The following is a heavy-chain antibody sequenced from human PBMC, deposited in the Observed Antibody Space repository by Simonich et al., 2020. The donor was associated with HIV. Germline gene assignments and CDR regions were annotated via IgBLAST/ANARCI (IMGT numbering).Heavy chain of an antibody. Sequence: QVQLQQWGAGLLKPSETLSLTCAVYGGSFSGYYWSWIRQPPGKGLERIGESNPGESPNTTPSLKSRVTISVETSKNPFSLKLSSGTAADTAVYYCASLDPMYYYDSSGYFDDAFDIWGQGTMVTVSS. CDR1: GGSFSGYY. CDR3: ASLDPMYYYDSSGYFDDAFDI. D-gene: IGHD3-22*01. V-gene: IGHV4-34*02. CDR2: SNPGESP. J-gene: IGHJ3*02.